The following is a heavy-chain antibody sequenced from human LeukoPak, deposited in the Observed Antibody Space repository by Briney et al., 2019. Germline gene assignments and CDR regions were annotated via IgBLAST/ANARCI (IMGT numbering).Heavy chain of an antibody. CDR3: AKTRPLDSSSWSHGDY. Sequence: GGSLRLSCAASGFTFSSCGMNWVRQAPGRGLEWVSGLSASGDTTYYADSVKGRFTIPRDNSKNTLYLQMNSLRAEDTAVYYCAKTRPLDSSSWSHGDYWGQGTLVTVSS. J-gene: IGHJ4*02. CDR1: GFTFSSCG. CDR2: LSASGDTT. D-gene: IGHD6-13*01. V-gene: IGHV3-23*01.